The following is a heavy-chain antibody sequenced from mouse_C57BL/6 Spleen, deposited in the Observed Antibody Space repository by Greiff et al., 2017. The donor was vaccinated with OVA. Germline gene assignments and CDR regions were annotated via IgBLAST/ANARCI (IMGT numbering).Heavy chain of an antibody. J-gene: IGHJ2*01. CDR2: INPSSGYT. CDR1: GYTFTSYW. V-gene: IGHV1-7*01. D-gene: IGHD1-1*01. CDR3: ARITTVVADY. Sequence: QVQLQQSGAELAKPGASVKLSCKASGYTFTSYWMHWVKQRPGQGLEWIGYINPSSGYTKYNQKFKDKATLTADKSSITAYMQLSSLTYEDSAVYYCARITTVVADYWGQGTTRTVSS.